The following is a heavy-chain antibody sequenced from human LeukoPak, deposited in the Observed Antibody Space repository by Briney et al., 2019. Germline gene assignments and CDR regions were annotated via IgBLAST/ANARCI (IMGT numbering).Heavy chain of an antibody. CDR1: GGSISSYY. D-gene: IGHD3-10*01. J-gene: IGHJ4*02. V-gene: IGHV4-59*12. CDR3: ARGPRTYGSGSYSTPFGV. CDR2: IYYSGST. Sequence: PSETLSLTCTVSGGSISSYYWSWIRQPPGKGLEWIGYIYYSGSTNYNPCLKSRVTISVDTSKNQFSLKLSSVTAADTAVYYCARGPRTYGSGSYSTPFGVWGQGTLVTVSS.